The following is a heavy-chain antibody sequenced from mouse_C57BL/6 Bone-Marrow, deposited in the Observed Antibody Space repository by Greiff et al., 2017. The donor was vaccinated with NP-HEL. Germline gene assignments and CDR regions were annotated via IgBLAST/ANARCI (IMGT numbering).Heavy chain of an antibody. CDR2: IYPGSGST. V-gene: IGHV1-55*01. J-gene: IGHJ4*01. CDR3: ALYGSSYHYAMDY. D-gene: IGHD1-1*01. Sequence: QVQLKQPGAELVKPGASVKMSCKASGYTFTSYWITWVKQRPGQGLEWIGDIYPGSGSTNYNEKFKSKATLTVDTSSSTAYMRLSSLTSEDSAVYYCALYGSSYHYAMDYWGQGTSVTVSS. CDR1: GYTFTSYW.